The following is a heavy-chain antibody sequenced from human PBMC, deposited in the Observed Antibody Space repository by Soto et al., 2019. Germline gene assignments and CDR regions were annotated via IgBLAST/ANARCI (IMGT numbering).Heavy chain of an antibody. CDR1: GFTFSNYW. V-gene: IGHV3-74*01. CDR3: ARDNWNTV. D-gene: IGHD1-20*01. Sequence: GGSLRLSCAASGFTFSNYWMHWVRQAPGKGLVWVSRIRSDGSSTFYADSVKGRFTISRDNAKKMVYLQMNSLRAEDTAVYYCARDNWNTVWGQETMVTVSS. CDR2: IRSDGSST. J-gene: IGHJ3*01.